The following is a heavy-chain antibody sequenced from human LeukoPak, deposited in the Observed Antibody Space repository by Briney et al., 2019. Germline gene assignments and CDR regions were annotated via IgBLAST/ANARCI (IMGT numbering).Heavy chain of an antibody. CDR2: ITATSGSV. CDR1: NFSFGYYG. CDR3: TTEAYISVHYFDY. J-gene: IGHJ4*02. V-gene: IGHV3-48*04. D-gene: IGHD3-16*01. Sequence: GGSLRLSCTGSNFSFGYYGMNWVRQTPGKGLEWLSYITATSGSVYYADSVKGRFTISRDNFKNSLYLQMDSLKTEDTAVYYCTTEAYISVHYFDYCGQGTLVTGSS.